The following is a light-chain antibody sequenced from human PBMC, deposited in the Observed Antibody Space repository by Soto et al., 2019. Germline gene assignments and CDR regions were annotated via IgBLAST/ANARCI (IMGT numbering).Light chain of an antibody. CDR1: NSDIGDWNY. CDR2: EVN. V-gene: IGLV2-14*01. J-gene: IGLJ2*01. CDR3: SSFSIDTTLFV. Sequence: QSVLTQPASVSGSPGQSITISCTGANSDIGDWNYVSWYQQSPGKAPKLIIYEVNYRPSGVSYRFSGSKSGNTASLTISGRQAEDEADDYCSSFSIDTTLFVFGGGTKLTVL.